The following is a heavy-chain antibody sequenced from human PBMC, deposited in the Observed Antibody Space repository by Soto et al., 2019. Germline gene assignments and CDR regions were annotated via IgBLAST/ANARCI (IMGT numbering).Heavy chain of an antibody. V-gene: IGHV4-31*03. CDR1: GGSISSGGYY. Sequence: SETLSLXCTVSGGSISSGGYYWSWIRQHPGKGLEWIGYIYYSGSTYYNPSLKSRVTISLDTSKSQFSLKLSSVTAADSAVYFCARLEGLATISYYFDFWGQGAQVTVSS. CDR3: ARLEGLATISYYFDF. J-gene: IGHJ4*02. D-gene: IGHD3-9*01. CDR2: IYYSGST.